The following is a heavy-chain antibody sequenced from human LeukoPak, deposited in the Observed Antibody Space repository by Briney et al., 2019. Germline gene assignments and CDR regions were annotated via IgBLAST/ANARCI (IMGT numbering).Heavy chain of an antibody. Sequence: PGGSLRLSCAASGFTFSSYAMHWVRQAPGKGLEWVAVISYDGSNKYYAGSVKGRFTISRDNSKNTLYLQMNSLRAEDTAVFYCARLSIWDSPIPYFDYWGQGTLVTVSS. CDR2: ISYDGSNK. D-gene: IGHD6-6*01. CDR3: ARLSIWDSPIPYFDY. J-gene: IGHJ4*02. V-gene: IGHV3-30-3*01. CDR1: GFTFSSYA.